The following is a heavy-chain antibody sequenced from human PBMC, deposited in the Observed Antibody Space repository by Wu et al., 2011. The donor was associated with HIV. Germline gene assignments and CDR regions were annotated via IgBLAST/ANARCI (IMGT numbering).Heavy chain of an antibody. Sequence: QVQLVQSGAEVKKPGASVKVSCKASGYTFTSYGISWVRQAPGQGLEWMGWISAYNGNTNYAQKLQGRVTITADNSTSTAYMDLSSLRSDDTAIYYCARDRRVLGXTKGEALDYWGQGTLVTVSS. D-gene: IGHD1-26*01. CDR2: ISAYNGNT. V-gene: IGHV1-18*01. CDR3: ARDRRVLGXTKGEALDY. CDR1: GYTFTSYG. J-gene: IGHJ4*02.